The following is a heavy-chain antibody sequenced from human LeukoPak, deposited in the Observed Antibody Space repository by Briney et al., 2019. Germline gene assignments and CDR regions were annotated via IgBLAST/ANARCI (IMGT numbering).Heavy chain of an antibody. Sequence: GGSLRLSCAASGFTFSSYSMNWVRQAPGKGLEWVSSISTTSRYIYYADSVKGRFTVSRDNAKNSLSLQMNSLRAEDTAVYYCARGNNDYDHDYWGQGTLVTVSS. V-gene: IGHV3-21*01. D-gene: IGHD4-17*01. CDR1: GFTFSSYS. CDR2: ISTTSRYI. J-gene: IGHJ4*02. CDR3: ARGNNDYDHDY.